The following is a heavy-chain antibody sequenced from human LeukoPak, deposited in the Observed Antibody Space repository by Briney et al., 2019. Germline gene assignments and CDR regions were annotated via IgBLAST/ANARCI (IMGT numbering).Heavy chain of an antibody. J-gene: IGHJ5*02. Sequence: GGSLRLSCEGYGFSLSGHSMNWVRQAPGKGLEWISSIDTTSTYIYHADSVLGRFTISRDNAKNSLYLQMNSLRAEDTAVYYCARGPPLFDPWGQGTLVAVSS. CDR1: GFSLSGHS. V-gene: IGHV3-21*01. CDR3: ARGPPLFDP. CDR2: IDTTSTYI.